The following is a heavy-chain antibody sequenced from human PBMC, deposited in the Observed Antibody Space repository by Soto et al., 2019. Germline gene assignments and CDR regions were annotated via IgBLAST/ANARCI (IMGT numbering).Heavy chain of an antibody. J-gene: IGHJ4*02. Sequence: QITLKESGPTLVKVTQTVTLTCTFSGFSLSSTGVGVGWIRQPPGKALEGLALISWNDDKRYNPSLKSRLTITKDTSKNQVVLTMTNMDPADTATYYCARSGHNSGFFYYDYWGQGTLVTVSS. CDR2: ISWNDDK. D-gene: IGHD3-22*01. CDR3: ARSGHNSGFFYYDY. CDR1: GFSLSSTGVG. V-gene: IGHV2-5*01.